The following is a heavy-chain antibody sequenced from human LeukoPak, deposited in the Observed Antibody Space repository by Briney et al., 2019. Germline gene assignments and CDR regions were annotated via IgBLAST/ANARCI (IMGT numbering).Heavy chain of an antibody. CDR3: AKERYFRAFDI. V-gene: IGHV3-9*01. D-gene: IGHD3-9*01. Sequence: GRSLRLSCAASGFTFDDYAMHWVRQAPGKGLEWVSGISWNSGSLGYADSVKGRFTISRDNAKNSLYLQMNSLRAEDTALYYCAKERYFRAFDIWGQGTMVTVSS. J-gene: IGHJ3*02. CDR2: ISWNSGSL. CDR1: GFTFDDYA.